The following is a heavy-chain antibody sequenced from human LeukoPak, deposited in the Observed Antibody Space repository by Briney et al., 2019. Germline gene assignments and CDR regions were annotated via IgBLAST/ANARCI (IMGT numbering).Heavy chain of an antibody. CDR1: GFSLSTSRMC. Sequence: ESGPTLVNPTQTLTLTCTFSGFSLSTSRMCVSWIRQPPGKALEWLARIDWDDDKYYSTSLKTRLTISKDTSKNQVVLTMTNMDPVDTATYYCARILIAAAGGNYYYYYMDVWGKGTTVTVSS. CDR2: IDWDDDK. D-gene: IGHD6-13*01. J-gene: IGHJ6*03. V-gene: IGHV2-70*11. CDR3: ARILIAAAGGNYYYYYMDV.